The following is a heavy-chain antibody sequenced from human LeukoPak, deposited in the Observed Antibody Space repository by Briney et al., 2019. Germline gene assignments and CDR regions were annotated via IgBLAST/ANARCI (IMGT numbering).Heavy chain of an antibody. V-gene: IGHV3-21*01. J-gene: IGHJ4*02. Sequence: PGGSLRLSCAASGFTFSSYSMNWVRQAPGKGLDWVSSISSSSSYIYYADSVNGRFTISRDNAKNSLYLQMHSLRAEDTAVYYCARDEGYCSGGSCYSDATHYWGQGTLVTVSS. CDR2: ISSSSSYI. CDR1: GFTFSSYS. CDR3: ARDEGYCSGGSCYSDATHY. D-gene: IGHD2-15*01.